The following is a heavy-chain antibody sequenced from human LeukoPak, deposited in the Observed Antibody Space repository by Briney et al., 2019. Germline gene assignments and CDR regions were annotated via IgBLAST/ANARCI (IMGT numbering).Heavy chain of an antibody. CDR3: ARGSNSWLQYFDY. J-gene: IGHJ4*02. V-gene: IGHV4-39*01. CDR2: IYYSGST. Sequence: SETLSFTCTVSGGSISSSSYYWGWIRQPPGKGLEWIGSIYYSGSTYYNTSLKSRVTISVDTSKNQFSLKLSSVTAADTAVYYCARGSNSWLQYFDYWGQGTLVTVSS. D-gene: IGHD6-13*01. CDR1: GGSISSSSYY.